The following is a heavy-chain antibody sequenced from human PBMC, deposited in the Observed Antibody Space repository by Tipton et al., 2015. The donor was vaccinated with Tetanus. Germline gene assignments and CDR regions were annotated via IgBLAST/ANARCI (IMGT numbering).Heavy chain of an antibody. CDR3: ARGTTGVIILYHYYAMDV. J-gene: IGHJ6*02. CDR2: INQSGRT. D-gene: IGHD3-3*01. Sequence: GLVKPSETLSLTCTVSGGSVRSGDYSWNWIRQPPGKGLEWIGDINQSGRTNYNPSLKSRVTMSLSTSKNQFSLKLRSVTAADSGVYYCARGTTGVIILYHYYAMDVWGQGTTVTVSS. V-gene: IGHV4-61*08. CDR1: GGSVRSGDYS.